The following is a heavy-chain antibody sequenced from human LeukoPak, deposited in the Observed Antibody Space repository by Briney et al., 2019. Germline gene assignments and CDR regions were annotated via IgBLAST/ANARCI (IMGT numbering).Heavy chain of an antibody. D-gene: IGHD6-13*01. CDR2: IST. V-gene: IGHV3-21*04. Sequence: PGGSLRLSCAASGFTFISYSMNWVRQAPGKGLEWVSSISTLKGRFTISRDNAKNSLYLQMNSLRAGDTALYYCAKRHSSSWYFWGQGTLVTVSS. CDR3: AKRHSSSWYF. CDR1: GFTFISYS. J-gene: IGHJ4*02.